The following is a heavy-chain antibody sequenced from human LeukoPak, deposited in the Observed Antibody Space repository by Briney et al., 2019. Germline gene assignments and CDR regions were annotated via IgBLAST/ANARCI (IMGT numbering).Heavy chain of an antibody. Sequence: SPSGTLSLTCTVSGGSISSSSDYWGWIRQAPGKGLEWIGEINHSGSTNYNPSLKSRVTISVDTSKNQFSLKLSSVTAADTAVYYCARSPTRFPGYSSGWQNWFDPWGQGTLVTVSS. J-gene: IGHJ5*02. CDR2: INHSGST. CDR3: ARSPTRFPGYSSGWQNWFDP. CDR1: GGSISSSSDY. V-gene: IGHV4-39*07. D-gene: IGHD6-19*01.